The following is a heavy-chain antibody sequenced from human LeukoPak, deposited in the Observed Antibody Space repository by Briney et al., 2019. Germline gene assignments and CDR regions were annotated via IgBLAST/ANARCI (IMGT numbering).Heavy chain of an antibody. V-gene: IGHV3-7*01. CDR3: ARLSRYCRSPSCNDFDY. CDR1: GFTLSSYW. CDR2: IKQDGSEK. J-gene: IGHJ4*02. D-gene: IGHD2-2*01. Sequence: GGSLRLSCAASGFTLSSYWMSWVRQAPGKGLEWVANIKQDGSEKYYVDSVKGRFIISRDNAKKSMYLQMNSLRAEDTAVYYCARLSRYCRSPSCNDFDYWGQGTLVTVSS.